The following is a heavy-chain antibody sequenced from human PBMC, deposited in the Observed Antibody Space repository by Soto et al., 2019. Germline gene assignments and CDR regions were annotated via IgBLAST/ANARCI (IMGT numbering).Heavy chain of an antibody. J-gene: IGHJ4*02. CDR3: ATLGIAARFDY. CDR1: GYTFTSYY. V-gene: IGHV1-46*01. D-gene: IGHD6-6*01. Sequence: ASVKVSCKASGYTFTSYYMHWVRQAPGQGLEWMGIINPSSGSTNYAQKFQGRVTITRDTSTSTVYMELSSLRSVDSAVYYCATLGIAARFDYWGQGTLVTVSS. CDR2: INPSSGST.